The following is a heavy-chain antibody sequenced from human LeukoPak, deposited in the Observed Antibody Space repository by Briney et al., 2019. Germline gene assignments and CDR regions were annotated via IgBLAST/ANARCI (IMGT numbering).Heavy chain of an antibody. D-gene: IGHD1-26*01. CDR2: INSGGSAV. CDR1: GFTVSTYN. J-gene: IGHJ5*01. V-gene: IGHV3-48*01. Sequence: GGSLRLSCAASGFTVSTYNMLWVRQTPGKGLEWLFYINSGGSAVHYADSVKDRFTFSRDNAKNSLYLQMNSLRVEDTAIYYCARVGSRGDWFDYWGQGTRVTVSS. CDR3: ARVGSRGDWFDY.